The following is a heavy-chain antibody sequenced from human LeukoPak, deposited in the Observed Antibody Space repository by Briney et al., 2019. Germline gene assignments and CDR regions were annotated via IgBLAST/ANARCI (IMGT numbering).Heavy chain of an antibody. J-gene: IGHJ4*02. V-gene: IGHV3-23*01. Sequence: PGGSLRLSCAASGFTFSSYAMSWVRQAPGKGLEWVSAISGSGGSTYYADSVKGRFTISRDNSKNTLYLQMNSLRVEDTAVYYCAKAKNYSGYLYFDYWGQGTLVTVSS. CDR1: GFTFSSYA. CDR2: ISGSGGST. D-gene: IGHD5-12*01. CDR3: AKAKNYSGYLYFDY.